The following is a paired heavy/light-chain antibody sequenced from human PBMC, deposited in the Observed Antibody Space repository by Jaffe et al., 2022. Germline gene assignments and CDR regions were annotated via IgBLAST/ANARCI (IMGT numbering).Light chain of an antibody. CDR2: EVT. CDR1: SSDVGGYDY. J-gene: IGLJ3*02. Sequence: QSALTQPPSASGSPGQSVTISCTGTSSDVGGYDYVSWYQHPPGKAPKLIIYEVTKRPSGVPDRFSGSKSANTASLIVSGLQAEDEADYYCSSYAGSNNFVVFGGGTKLTVL. CDR3: SSYAGSNNFVV. V-gene: IGLV2-8*01.
Heavy chain of an antibody. CDR1: GYSISSGYY. J-gene: IGHJ4*02. CDR3: ARRPTNGWYWIEALYFDY. D-gene: IGHD6-19*01. CDR2: IFHSGST. Sequence: QVQLQESGPGLVKPSETLSLTCAVSGYSISSGYYWGWVRQPPGKGLEWIGTIFHSGSTYYNPSLKSRVTISADTSNNQFSLKLTSVTAADTAMYFCARRPTNGWYWIEALYFDYWGQGTLVTVSS. V-gene: IGHV4-38-2*01.